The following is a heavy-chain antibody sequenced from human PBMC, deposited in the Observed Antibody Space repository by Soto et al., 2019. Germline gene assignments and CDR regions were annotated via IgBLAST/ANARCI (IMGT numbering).Heavy chain of an antibody. CDR3: ARTEWERRGGDAFDV. V-gene: IGHV2-70*01. Sequence: SGPTLVNPTQTLTLTCTFSVFSLSTSGMCVSWIRQPPGKALEWLALIDWDDDKYYSTSLKTRLTISKDTSKNQVVLTMTNMDPVDTATYYCARTEWERRGGDAFDVWGQGTMVTVSS. J-gene: IGHJ3*01. CDR2: IDWDDDK. CDR1: VFSLSTSGMC. D-gene: IGHD1-26*01.